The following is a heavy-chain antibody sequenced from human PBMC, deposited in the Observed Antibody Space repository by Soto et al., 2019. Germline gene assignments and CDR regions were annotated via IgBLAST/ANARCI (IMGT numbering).Heavy chain of an antibody. V-gene: IGHV3-30-3*01. Sequence: QVHLVESGGGVVLPARSLRLSCVASGFIFNSYGFHWVRQAPGRGLEWVAAISYDGNDKNYADSVKGRFTISRDNSNNTLFLHMDSLKPEDTALYYCARDAEYSSVFDYWGQGSLVTVSS. CDR2: ISYDGNDK. J-gene: IGHJ4*02. D-gene: IGHD6-6*01. CDR1: GFIFNSYG. CDR3: ARDAEYSSVFDY.